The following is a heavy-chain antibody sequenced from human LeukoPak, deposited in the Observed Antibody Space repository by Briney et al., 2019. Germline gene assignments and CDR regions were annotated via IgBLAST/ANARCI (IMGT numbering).Heavy chain of an antibody. CDR3: ARDRGVYGSGSFDY. CDR2: ISAYNGNT. J-gene: IGHJ4*02. CDR1: GYTFTSYG. D-gene: IGHD3-10*01. Sequence: ASVKVSCKASGYTFTSYGISWVRQAPGQGLEWMGWISAYNGNTNYAQKLQGRVTMTTDTSTSTAYMELRSLRSDDTAVYYCARDRGVYGSGSFDYWGQGTLVTVSS. V-gene: IGHV1-18*01.